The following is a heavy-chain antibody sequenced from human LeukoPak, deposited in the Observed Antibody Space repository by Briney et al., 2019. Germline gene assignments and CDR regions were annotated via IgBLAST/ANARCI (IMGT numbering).Heavy chain of an antibody. CDR2: ISGSGGST. D-gene: IGHD1-26*01. CDR3: AKASGSYPFRRFDP. V-gene: IGHV3-23*01. Sequence: GGSLRLSCAASGFTFSDYYMSWVRQAPGKGLEWVSAISGSGGSTYYADSVKGRFTISRDNSKNTLYLQMNSLRAEDTAVYYCAKASGSYPFRRFDPWGQGTLVTVSS. CDR1: GFTFSDYY. J-gene: IGHJ5*02.